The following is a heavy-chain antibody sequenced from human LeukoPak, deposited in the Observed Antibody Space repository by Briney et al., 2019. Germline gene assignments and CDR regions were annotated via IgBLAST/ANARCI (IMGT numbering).Heavy chain of an antibody. D-gene: IGHD4-11*01. CDR3: ARTVLTYYYYYYMDV. V-gene: IGHV3-48*01. J-gene: IGHJ6*03. CDR1: GFTFSSYS. Sequence: GGSLRLSCAASGFTFSSYSMNWVRQAPGKGLEWVSYISSSSSTIYYADSVKGRFTISRDNAKNSLYLQMNSLRAEDTAVYYCARTVLTYYYYYYMDVWGKGTTVTVSS. CDR2: ISSSSSTI.